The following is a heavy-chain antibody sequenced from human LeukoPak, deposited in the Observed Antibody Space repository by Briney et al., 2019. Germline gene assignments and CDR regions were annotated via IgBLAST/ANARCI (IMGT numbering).Heavy chain of an antibody. CDR3: ARVTVAGLLNY. J-gene: IGHJ4*02. CDR2: IYSGGST. Sequence: GGSLRLSCAASGFTVSSNYMSWVRQAPGKGLEWVSVIYSGGSTYYADSVKGRFTTSRDNSKNTLYLQMNSLRAVDTAVYYCARVTVAGLLNYWGQGTLVTVSS. CDR1: GFTVSSNY. V-gene: IGHV3-53*01. D-gene: IGHD6-19*01.